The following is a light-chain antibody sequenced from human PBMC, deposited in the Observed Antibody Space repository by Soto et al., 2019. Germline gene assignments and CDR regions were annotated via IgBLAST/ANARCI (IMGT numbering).Light chain of an antibody. J-gene: IGKJ1*01. Sequence: EIVMTQSPATLSVSPGERVTLSCRASQSVSGHLAWYQQKPGQAPRLIISGASTRATGIPARFSGSGSGTEFTLTISSLQSEDFAVYHCQQRSNWPPSWTFGQGTKVDIK. V-gene: IGKV3-15*01. CDR3: QQRSNWPPSWT. CDR1: QSVSGH. CDR2: GAS.